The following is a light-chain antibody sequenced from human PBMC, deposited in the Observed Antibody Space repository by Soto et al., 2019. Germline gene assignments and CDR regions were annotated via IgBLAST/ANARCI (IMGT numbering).Light chain of an antibody. J-gene: IGKJ1*01. Sequence: EIVLTQSPATLSLSPGERATLSCRASQSVSSYLAWYQQKPGQAPRLLIYDASNRATGIPARFSGSGYGTDFTLTISSLDPEDFAVYYCQQRSNWLWTFGQGTKVEIK. CDR1: QSVSSY. CDR3: QQRSNWLWT. V-gene: IGKV3-11*01. CDR2: DAS.